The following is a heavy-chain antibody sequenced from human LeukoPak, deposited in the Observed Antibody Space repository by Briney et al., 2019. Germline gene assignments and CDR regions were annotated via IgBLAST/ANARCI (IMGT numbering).Heavy chain of an antibody. CDR2: IYHSGST. D-gene: IGHD3-10*01. CDR3: ARGLSSGSYYNWFDP. CDR1: GGSISSGGYS. J-gene: IGHJ5*02. V-gene: IGHV4-30-2*01. Sequence: TLSLTCAVSGGSISSGGYSWSWIRQPPGKGLEWIGYIYHSGSTYYNPSLKSRVTISVDRSKNQFSLKLSSVTAADTAVYYCARGLSSGSYYNWFDPWGQGTLVTVSS.